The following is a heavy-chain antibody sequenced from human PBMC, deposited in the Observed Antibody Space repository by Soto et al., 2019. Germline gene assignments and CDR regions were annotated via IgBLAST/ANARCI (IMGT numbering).Heavy chain of an antibody. CDR2: INHSGST. V-gene: IGHV4-34*01. D-gene: IGHD5-18*01. J-gene: IGHJ6*03. Sequence: SETLSLTCAVYGGSFSGYYWSWIRQPPGKGLEWIGEINHSGSTNYNPSLKSRVTISVDTSKNQFSLKLSSVTAADTAVYYCARGKKGYSYGHDFYYYYYMDVWGKGTTVTVSS. CDR3: ARGKKGYSYGHDFYYYYYMDV. CDR1: GGSFSGYY.